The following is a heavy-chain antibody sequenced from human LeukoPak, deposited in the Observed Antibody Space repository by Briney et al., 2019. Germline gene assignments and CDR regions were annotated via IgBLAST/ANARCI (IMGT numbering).Heavy chain of an antibody. Sequence: SGGSLTLSCAASGFTFSSYWMSWVRQAPGKGLEWVANIKQDGSEKYYVDSVKGRFTISRDNSKNTLYLQMNSLRAEDTAVYYCARVNWKYSHAFDIWGQGTMVTVSS. CDR3: ARVNWKYSHAFDI. CDR1: GFTFSSYW. V-gene: IGHV3-7*03. D-gene: IGHD1-7*01. CDR2: IKQDGSEK. J-gene: IGHJ3*02.